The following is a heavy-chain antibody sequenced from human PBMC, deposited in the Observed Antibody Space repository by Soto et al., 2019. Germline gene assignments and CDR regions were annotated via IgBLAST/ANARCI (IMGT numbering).Heavy chain of an antibody. V-gene: IGHV4-39*01. Sequence: SETLSLTYTVSGGSISSSSYYWGYIRQPPGEGLQWFGGIDYSGSTDYKPSIKSRVTISVDKSKNQFSLELSSVPAADTAVYYCARPYFYETSGYCRPADTFDIWGLGTMVTVSS. D-gene: IGHD3-22*01. CDR2: IDYSGST. CDR1: GGSISSSSYY. J-gene: IGHJ3*02. CDR3: ARPYFYETSGYCRPADTFDI.